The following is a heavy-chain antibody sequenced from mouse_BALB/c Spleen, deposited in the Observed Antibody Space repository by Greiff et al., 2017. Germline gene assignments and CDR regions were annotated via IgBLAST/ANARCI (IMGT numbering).Heavy chain of an antibody. CDR1: GFTFSSYG. CDR3: AREGITTVVANYAMDY. Sequence: EVHLVESGGGLVQPGGSLKLSCAASGFTFSSYGMSWVRQTPDKRLELVATINSNGGSTYYPDSVKGRFTISRDNAKNTLYLQMSSLKSEDTAMYYCAREGITTVVANYAMDYWGQGTSVTVSS. J-gene: IGHJ4*01. D-gene: IGHD1-1*01. CDR2: INSNGGST. V-gene: IGHV5-6-3*01.